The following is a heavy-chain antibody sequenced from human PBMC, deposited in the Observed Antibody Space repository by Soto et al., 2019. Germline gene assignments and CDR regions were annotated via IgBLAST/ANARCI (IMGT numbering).Heavy chain of an antibody. CDR3: ARDQGRDSMAENFDY. CDR1: GGTFSSYT. V-gene: IGHV1-69*04. CDR2: IIPILGIA. D-gene: IGHD3-10*01. Sequence: SVKVSCKASGGTFSSYTISWVRQAHGQGLEWMGRIIPILGIANYAQKFQGRVTITADKSTSTAYMELSSLRSEDTAVYYCARDQGRDSMAENFDYWGQGTLVTVSS. J-gene: IGHJ4*02.